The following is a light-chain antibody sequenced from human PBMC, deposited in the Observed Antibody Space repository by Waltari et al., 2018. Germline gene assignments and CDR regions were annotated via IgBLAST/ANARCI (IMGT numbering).Light chain of an antibody. Sequence: DIQMTQSPSSLSTSVGDRVTISCRASQDITSYLNWYQQKAGKAPKLLITLGSTLQSGVSSRFSGSGSGTDFTLTITNVQPEDSAYYYCQLSYTTPHTFGQGTKVEIK. V-gene: IGKV1-39*01. J-gene: IGKJ2*01. CDR3: QLSYTTPHT. CDR1: QDITSY. CDR2: LGS.